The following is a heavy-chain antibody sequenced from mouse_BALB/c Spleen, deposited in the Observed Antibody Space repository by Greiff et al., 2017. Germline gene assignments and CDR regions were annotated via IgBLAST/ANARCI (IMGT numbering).Heavy chain of an antibody. Sequence: EGKLVESGGGLVKPGGSLKLSCAASGFTFSSYAMSWVRQTPEKRLEWVATISSGGSYTYYPDSVKGRFTISRDNAKNTLYLQMSSLRSEDTAMYYCARRGGSSSYYAMDYWGQGTSVTVSS. D-gene: IGHD1-1*01. CDR2: ISSGGSYT. V-gene: IGHV5-9-3*01. CDR3: ARRGGSSSYYAMDY. J-gene: IGHJ4*01. CDR1: GFTFSSYA.